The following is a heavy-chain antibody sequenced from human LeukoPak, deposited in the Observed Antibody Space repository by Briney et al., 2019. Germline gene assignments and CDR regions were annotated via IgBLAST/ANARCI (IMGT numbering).Heavy chain of an antibody. D-gene: IGHD6-13*01. CDR1: GFTFSSCA. CDR2: ISDSGGST. J-gene: IGHJ4*02. CDR3: AKDTCSSWYCHCDY. V-gene: IGHV3-23*01. Sequence: GGSLRLSCAASGFTFSSCAMSWVRQAPGKGLEWVSAISDSGGSTYYADSVKGRFTISRDNSKNTLYLQMNSLRVEDTAVYYCAKDTCSSWYCHCDYWGQGALVTVSS.